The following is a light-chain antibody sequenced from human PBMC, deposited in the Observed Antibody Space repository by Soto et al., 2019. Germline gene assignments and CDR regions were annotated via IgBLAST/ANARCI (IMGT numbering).Light chain of an antibody. J-gene: IGLJ1*01. CDR2: KNN. CDR3: AAREGSLSGYV. Sequence: QSVLTQSPSASGTPGQRVTISCSGNSSNIGSYSVYWYQQFPGTAPKLLIYKNNQRPSGVPDRFSGSKSGTSASLAISGLRSEDEADYYCAAREGSLSGYVFGTGTKVTVL. V-gene: IGLV1-47*01. CDR1: SSNIGSYS.